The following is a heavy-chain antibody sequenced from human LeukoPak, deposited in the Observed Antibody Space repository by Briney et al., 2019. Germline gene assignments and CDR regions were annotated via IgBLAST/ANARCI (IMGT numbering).Heavy chain of an antibody. CDR3: ARGVEPLAANTLAY. D-gene: IGHD1-14*01. J-gene: IGHJ4*02. V-gene: IGHV3-53*01. CDR1: GFTVITND. Sequence: GGSLRLSCAASGFTVITNDMTWVRQAPGKGLEWVSVLYSDGNTKYADSVQGRFTISRDNSKNTLYLEMNSLSPDDTAVYSCARGVEPLAANTLAYWGQGTLITVSS. CDR2: LYSDGNT.